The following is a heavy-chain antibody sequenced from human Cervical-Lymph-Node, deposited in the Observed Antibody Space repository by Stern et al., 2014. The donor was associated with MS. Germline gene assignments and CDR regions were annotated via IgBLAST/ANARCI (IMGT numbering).Heavy chain of an antibody. V-gene: IGHV1-2*04. CDR2: INPNTGVT. J-gene: IGHJ4*02. CDR1: GYTFTGLF. D-gene: IGHD2-15*01. CDR3: ARGYPFFDN. Sequence: VQLVESGAEVKKPGASVKVSCTASGYTFTGLFLHWVRQAPGQGLEWVGWINPNTGVTKSAQKFQGWVTLTRDTSINTVYMELNRLKSDDTAVFYCARGYPFFDNWGQGTLVTVSS.